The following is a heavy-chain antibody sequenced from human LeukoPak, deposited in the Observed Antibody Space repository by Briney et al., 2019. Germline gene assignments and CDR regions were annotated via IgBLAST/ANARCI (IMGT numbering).Heavy chain of an antibody. CDR1: GGSISSSSYY. Sequence: SETLSLTCTVSGGSISSSSYYWGWIRQPPGKGPEWIGSIFYSGSTYYNVSLESRVTISVDTSRNQFFLKLNSVTAADTAVYYCARLQRGGTYWLYYFDSWGQGTLVTVSS. J-gene: IGHJ4*02. CDR3: ARLQRGGTYWLYYFDS. D-gene: IGHD1-26*01. CDR2: IFYSGST. V-gene: IGHV4-39*01.